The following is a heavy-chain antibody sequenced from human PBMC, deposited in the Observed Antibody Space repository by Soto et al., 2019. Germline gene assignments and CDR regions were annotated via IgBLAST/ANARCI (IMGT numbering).Heavy chain of an antibody. CDR2: ISYDGSIK. Sequence: PGGSLRLSCAASGFTFSGYAMHWVRQAPGKGLEWVAVISYDGSIKYYADSVKDRFTISRDNSRDTLYLQMNSLRDEDTAVYYCARDIAVAAPDYWGQGTLVTVSS. D-gene: IGHD6-19*01. CDR1: GFTFSGYA. V-gene: IGHV3-30-3*01. J-gene: IGHJ4*02. CDR3: ARDIAVAAPDY.